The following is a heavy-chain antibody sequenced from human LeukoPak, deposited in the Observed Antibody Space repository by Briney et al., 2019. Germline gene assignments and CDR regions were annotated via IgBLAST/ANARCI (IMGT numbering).Heavy chain of an antibody. CDR3: AREAGSLWFGELSYFDY. CDR2: IWYDGSNK. V-gene: IGHV3-33*01. Sequence: GRSLRLSCAASGFTFSSYGMHWVRQAPGKGLEWVAVIWYDGSNKYYADSVKGRFTISRDNSKNTLYLQMNSLRAGDTAVYYCAREAGSLWFGELSYFDYWGQGTLVTVSS. D-gene: IGHD3-10*01. J-gene: IGHJ4*02. CDR1: GFTFSSYG.